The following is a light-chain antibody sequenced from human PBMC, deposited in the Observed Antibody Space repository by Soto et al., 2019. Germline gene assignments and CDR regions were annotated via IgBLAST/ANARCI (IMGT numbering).Light chain of an antibody. Sequence: QSALTQPPSASASXGQSVTISCTGSSSDVGGYNYVSWYQHHPGKAPKLMIYEVIKRPSGVPDRFSGSKSGNTASLTVSGLQAEDEADYYCTSYAGSNTYVVFGGGTQLTVL. CDR3: TSYAGSNTYVV. CDR1: SSDVGGYNY. CDR2: EVI. J-gene: IGLJ2*01. V-gene: IGLV2-8*01.